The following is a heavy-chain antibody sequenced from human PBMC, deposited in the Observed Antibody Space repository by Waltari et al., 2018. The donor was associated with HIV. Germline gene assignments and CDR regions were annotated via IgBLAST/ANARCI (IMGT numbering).Heavy chain of an antibody. Sequence: QVQLQQSGTGLVKPSQNLSLTCAISVDSVSRHSSAWNWIRSSHSSGPDWLGRTYYRSKCYNDYGVFVKSRITINVDTSKNQFSLQVNSVTPEDTAVYYCARSLGDRNYSYAMDVWGQGTTVTVSS. CDR1: VDSVSRHSSA. CDR3: ARSLGDRNYSYAMDV. J-gene: IGHJ6*02. V-gene: IGHV6-1*01. CDR2: TYYRSKCYN. D-gene: IGHD2-21*01.